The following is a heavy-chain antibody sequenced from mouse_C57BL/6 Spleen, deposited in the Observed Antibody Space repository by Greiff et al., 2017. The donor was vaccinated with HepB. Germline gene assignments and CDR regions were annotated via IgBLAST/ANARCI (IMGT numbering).Heavy chain of an antibody. Sequence: EVQLQESGPGLVKPSPSLSLTCSVTGYSITSGYYWNWIRQFPGNKLEWMGYISYDGSNNFNPSLKNRISITRDTSKNQFFLKLNSVTTEDTATYYCARENYGYYFDYWGQGTTLTVSS. CDR1: GYSITSGYY. CDR3: ARENYGYYFDY. D-gene: IGHD1-1*01. J-gene: IGHJ2*01. CDR2: ISYDGSN. V-gene: IGHV3-6*01.